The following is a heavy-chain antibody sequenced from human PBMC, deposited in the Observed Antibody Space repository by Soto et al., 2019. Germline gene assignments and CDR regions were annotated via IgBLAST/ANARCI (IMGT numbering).Heavy chain of an antibody. CDR1: GGTFSSYA. CDR2: IIPIFGTA. Sequence: GASVKVSCKASGGTFSSYAISWVRQAPGQGLEWMGGIIPIFGTANYAQKFQGRVTITADESTSTAYMELSSLRSEDTAVYYCASRDYDYVWGSYRYEFDYWGQGTLVTVSS. V-gene: IGHV1-69*13. D-gene: IGHD3-16*02. J-gene: IGHJ4*02. CDR3: ASRDYDYVWGSYRYEFDY.